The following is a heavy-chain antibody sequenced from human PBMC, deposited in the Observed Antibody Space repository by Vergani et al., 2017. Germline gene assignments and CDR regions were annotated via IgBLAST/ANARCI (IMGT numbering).Heavy chain of an antibody. CDR1: GYTFTGYY. V-gene: IGHV1-2*02. Sequence: QVQLVQSGAEVKKPGASVKVSCKASGYTFTGYYMHWVRQSPGQGLEWMGWINPNSGGTNYAQKFQGRVTMIRDTSISTAYMELSRLRSDDTAVYYCARGSGGSSLGYYYMDVWGKGTTVTVSS. D-gene: IGHD6-6*01. J-gene: IGHJ6*03. CDR2: INPNSGGT. CDR3: ARGSGGSSLGYYYMDV.